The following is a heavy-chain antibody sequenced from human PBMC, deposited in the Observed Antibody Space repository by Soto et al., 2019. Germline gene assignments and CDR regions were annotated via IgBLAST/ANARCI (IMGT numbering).Heavy chain of an antibody. V-gene: IGHV4-39*01. CDR2: IYYSGST. CDR1: GGSISSRSYY. CDR3: ARRWSIAAAGPSYASFDP. Sequence: QLRLQESGPGLVKPSETLSLTCTVYGGSISSRSYYWGWIRQPPGKGLEWIGTIYYSGSTYYNPSLKSRGTKSEDTSKNQFSLKLSYVTAADPAVYYCARRWSIAAAGPSYASFDPWGQGTLVTVSS. J-gene: IGHJ5*02. D-gene: IGHD6-13*01.